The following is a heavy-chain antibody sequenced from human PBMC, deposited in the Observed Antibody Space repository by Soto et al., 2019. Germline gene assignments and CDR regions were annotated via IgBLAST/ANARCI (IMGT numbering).Heavy chain of an antibody. CDR3: ARQLVAGAVDY. Sequence: ESGGDLVQPGGSLRLSCAASGFTFGTYPMTWVRQAPGKGLQWVSYISSGSSTIHYADSVEGRFTIFRDDGKNSLYLQMNSLTDEDTAVYYCARQLVAGAVDYWGQGTLVTVSS. V-gene: IGHV3-48*02. CDR2: ISSGSSTI. D-gene: IGHD2-2*01. J-gene: IGHJ4*02. CDR1: GFTFGTYP.